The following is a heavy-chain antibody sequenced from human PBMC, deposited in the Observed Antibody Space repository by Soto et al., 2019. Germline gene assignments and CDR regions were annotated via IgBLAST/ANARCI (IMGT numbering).Heavy chain of an antibody. D-gene: IGHD3-3*01. V-gene: IGHV3-23*01. J-gene: IGHJ6*02. Sequence: EVQLLESGGGLVQPGGSLRLSCAASGFTFSNYAMSLVRQAPGEGLECVSGISGSGGSTYYADSVKGRFTISRDNSKNTLYLQMNSLRAEDTAVYYCAKQPYYEFWSGYNYGMDVWGQGTTVTVS. CDR3: AKQPYYEFWSGYNYGMDV. CDR2: ISGSGGST. CDR1: GFTFSNYA.